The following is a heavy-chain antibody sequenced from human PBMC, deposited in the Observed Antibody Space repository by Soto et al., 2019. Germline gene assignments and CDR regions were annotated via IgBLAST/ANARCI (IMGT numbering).Heavy chain of an antibody. V-gene: IGHV3-30-3*01. CDR1: GFTFRSYA. CDR2: ISYDGSNK. Sequence: GGSLRLSCASSGFTFRSYAMHLVRQAPGKGLEWVAVISYDGSNKYYADSVKGRFTISRDNSKNTLYLQMNSLRAEDTAVYYCAREEGSYYYDSSGYGMDVWGQGTTVTVSS. D-gene: IGHD3-22*01. CDR3: AREEGSYYYDSSGYGMDV. J-gene: IGHJ6*02.